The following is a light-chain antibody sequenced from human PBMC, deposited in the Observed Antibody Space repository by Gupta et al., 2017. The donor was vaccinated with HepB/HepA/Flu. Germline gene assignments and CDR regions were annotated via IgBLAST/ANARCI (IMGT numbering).Light chain of an antibody. CDR3: QQYGTAS. CDR2: GAS. J-gene: IGKJ4*02. CDR1: QSISSNY. Sequence: EIVLTQSPGTLSLSPGERATLSCRASQSISSNYVVWYQQKPGQAPRLLIYGASSRATGIPDRFSGSGSGTDLTLTITRLEPEDLAVYSYQQYGTASFGGGTKVEIK. V-gene: IGKV3-20*01.